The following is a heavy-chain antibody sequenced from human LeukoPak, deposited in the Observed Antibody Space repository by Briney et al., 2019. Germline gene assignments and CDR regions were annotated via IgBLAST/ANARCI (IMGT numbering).Heavy chain of an antibody. CDR3: ARDADSYSNWVEGAFDI. V-gene: IGHV1-18*01. D-gene: IGHD4-11*01. J-gene: IGHJ3*02. CDR1: GYTFTSYG. Sequence: GASVKVSCKASGYTFTSYGISWVRQAPGQGLEWMGWISAYNGNTNYAQKLQGRVTMTTDTSTSTAYMELRSLRSDDTAVYYCARDADSYSNWVEGAFDIWGQGTMVTVSS. CDR2: ISAYNGNT.